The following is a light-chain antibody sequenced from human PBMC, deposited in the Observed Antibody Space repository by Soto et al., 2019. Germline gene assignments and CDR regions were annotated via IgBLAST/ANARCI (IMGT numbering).Light chain of an antibody. J-gene: IGLJ2*01. CDR2: DVS. CDR1: STDVGGHKY. Sequence: QSALTQPASVSGSPGQSITISCTGTSTDVGGHKYVSWYQQHPGKAPKVMIYDVSNRPSGVSNRFSGSKSGNTASLTISGLQAEDEADYYCSSYTSTGTLVVFGGGTQLTVL. V-gene: IGLV2-14*01. CDR3: SSYTSTGTLVV.